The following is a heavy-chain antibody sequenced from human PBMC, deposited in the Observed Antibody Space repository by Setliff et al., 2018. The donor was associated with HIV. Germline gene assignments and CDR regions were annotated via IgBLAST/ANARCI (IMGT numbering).Heavy chain of an antibody. CDR1: GDKFPNYY. CDR2: IYPSDSDT. J-gene: IGHJ4*03. CDR3: TKGGGLNFRYHDWFVKI. D-gene: IGHD3-9*01. V-gene: IGHV5-51*01. Sequence: GESLKISCKDSGDKFPNYYLGWVRQMPGKGLEWIGVIYPSDSDTRYSPSFQGPVTISADKSISPAYLQLNILRASDTAIYYCTKGGGLNFRYHDWFVKIWGQGTLVTVSS.